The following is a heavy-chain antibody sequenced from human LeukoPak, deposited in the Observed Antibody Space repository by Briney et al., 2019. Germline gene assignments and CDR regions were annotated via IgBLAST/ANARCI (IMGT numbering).Heavy chain of an antibody. Sequence: GGSLRLSCAASGFTFSDYYMGWIRQAPGKGLEWVSYISSSGSTIYYADSVKGRFTISRDNAKNSLYLQMNSLRAEDTAVYYCARAWSGNYYDSSGYPGYWGQGTLVTVSS. J-gene: IGHJ4*02. CDR1: GFTFSDYY. CDR3: ARAWSGNYYDSSGYPGY. D-gene: IGHD3-22*01. CDR2: ISSSGSTI. V-gene: IGHV3-11*04.